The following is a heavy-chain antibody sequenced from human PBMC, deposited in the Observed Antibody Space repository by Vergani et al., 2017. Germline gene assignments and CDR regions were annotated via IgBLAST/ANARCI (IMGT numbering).Heavy chain of an antibody. CDR2: IYYSGST. V-gene: IGHV4-59*01. J-gene: IGHJ3*02. Sequence: QVQLQESGPGLVKPSETLSLTCTVSGGSISSYYWSWIRQPPGKGLEWIGYIYYSGSTNYNPSLKSRVTISVDTSKNQFSLKLSSVTAADTAVYYCASGGSGYFDWLSNDAFDIWGQGTMVTVSS. D-gene: IGHD3-9*01. CDR3: ASGGSGYFDWLSNDAFDI. CDR1: GGSISSYY.